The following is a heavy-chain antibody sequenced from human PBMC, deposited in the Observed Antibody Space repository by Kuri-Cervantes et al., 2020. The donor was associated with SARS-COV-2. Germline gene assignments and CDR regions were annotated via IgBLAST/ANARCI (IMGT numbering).Heavy chain of an antibody. D-gene: IGHD3-10*01. Sequence: SETLSLTCTVSGGSISSYSWSWIRQPPGKGLEWIGYIYYSGSTNYNPSLKSRVTISVDTSKNQFSLRLTSVTAADTAVYYCARIALGELSTFEYWGQGALVTVSS. CDR2: IYYSGST. J-gene: IGHJ4*02. CDR1: GGSISSYS. CDR3: ARIALGELSTFEY. V-gene: IGHV4-59*01.